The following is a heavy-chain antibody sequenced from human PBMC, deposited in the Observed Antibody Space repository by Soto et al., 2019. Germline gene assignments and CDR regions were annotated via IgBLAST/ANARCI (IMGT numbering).Heavy chain of an antibody. Sequence: EVQLLESGGGLVQPRGSLRLSCAASGFTFSNNAMSWVRQAPGKGLEWVSSISGSGGNTYYAESVKGRFTISRDNSKNTLYVQINTLRAEDTAVYYCAKDRGYSYGWAKSDAFDVWGQGTMVTVSS. CDR3: AKDRGYSYGWAKSDAFDV. V-gene: IGHV3-23*01. CDR2: ISGSGGNT. D-gene: IGHD5-18*01. CDR1: GFTFSNNA. J-gene: IGHJ3*01.